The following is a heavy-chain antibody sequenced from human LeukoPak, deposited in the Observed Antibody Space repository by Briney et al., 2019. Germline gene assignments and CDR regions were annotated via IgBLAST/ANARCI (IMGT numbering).Heavy chain of an antibody. Sequence: PGRSLRLSCAASGFTFNSYAMHWVRQAPGKGLEWVAVISYDVSNKYYADSVKGRFTISRDNSKNTLYLQMNSLRAEDTALYYCARTGSSGWTAFDIWGQGTMVTVSS. J-gene: IGHJ3*02. D-gene: IGHD6-19*01. CDR3: ARTGSSGWTAFDI. V-gene: IGHV3-30*04. CDR1: GFTFNSYA. CDR2: ISYDVSNK.